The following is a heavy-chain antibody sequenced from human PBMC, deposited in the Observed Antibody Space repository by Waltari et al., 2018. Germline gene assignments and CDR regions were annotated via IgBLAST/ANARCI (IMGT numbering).Heavy chain of an antibody. J-gene: IGHJ4*02. CDR2: IYWNDDK. CDR1: GFSLRTSGVG. D-gene: IGHD3-3*01. Sequence: QITLKESGPTLVKPTQTLTLTCTFSGFSLRTSGVGVGWIRQPPGKALEWLALIYWNDDKRYSPSLKSRLTITKDTSKNQVVLTMTNMDPVDTATYYCAHGIYDFWSGYPSYFDYWGQGTLVTVSS. CDR3: AHGIYDFWSGYPSYFDY. V-gene: IGHV2-5*01.